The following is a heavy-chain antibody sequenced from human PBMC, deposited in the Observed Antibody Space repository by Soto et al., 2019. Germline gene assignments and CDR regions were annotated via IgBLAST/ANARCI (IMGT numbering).Heavy chain of an antibody. V-gene: IGHV4-39*01. CDR2: IYYSGST. J-gene: IGHJ3*02. CDR3: ARRYITVFAFDI. CDR1: GGSISRSSYY. D-gene: IGHD3-9*01. Sequence: QLQLQESGPGLVKPSETLSLTCTVSGGSISRSSYYWGWIRQPPGKGLEWIGSIYYSGSTYYNPSLKSRVTISVDTSKNQFSLKLSSVTAADTAVYYCARRYITVFAFDIWGQGTMVTVSS.